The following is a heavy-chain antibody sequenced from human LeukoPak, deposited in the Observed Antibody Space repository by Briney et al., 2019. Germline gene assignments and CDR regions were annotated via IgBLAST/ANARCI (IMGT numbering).Heavy chain of an antibody. D-gene: IGHD1-26*01. J-gene: IGHJ3*02. Sequence: GASVKVSCKASGYTFTSYDINWVRQVTGQGLEWMGWMNHNSGNTGYAQKFQGRVTITRNTYISTAFMELSSLRSEDTAVYYCASTWEPELPHDAFDIWGQVTMVTVSS. CDR1: GYTFTSYD. CDR2: MNHNSGNT. CDR3: ASTWEPELPHDAFDI. V-gene: IGHV1-8*03.